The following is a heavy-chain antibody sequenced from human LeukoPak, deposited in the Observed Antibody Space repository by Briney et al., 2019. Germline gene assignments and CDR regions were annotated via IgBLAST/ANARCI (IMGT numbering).Heavy chain of an antibody. V-gene: IGHV3-21*01. Sequence: GGSLRLSCAASGFTFSSYSMNWVRQAPGKGLEWVSSISSSSSYIYYADLVKGRFTISRDNAKNSLYLQMNSLRAEDTAVYYCASGLSGSYFDYWGQGTLVTVSS. D-gene: IGHD3-10*01. CDR2: ISSSSSYI. CDR1: GFTFSSYS. CDR3: ASGLSGSYFDY. J-gene: IGHJ4*02.